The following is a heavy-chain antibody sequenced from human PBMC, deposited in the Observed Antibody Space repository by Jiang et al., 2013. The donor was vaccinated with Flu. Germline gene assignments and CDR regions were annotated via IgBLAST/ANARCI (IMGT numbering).Heavy chain of an antibody. CDR1: GFSFSYYS. CDR2: LWHDGSNK. D-gene: IGHD3-9*01. CDR3: ATLRGSTYDTYLMDF. V-gene: IGHV3-30*02. Sequence: VQLLESGGGVVQPGASLRLSCAASGFSFSYYSMHWVRQAPGKGLEWVASLWHDGSNKYYVDSVKGRFTVARENSKNTLFLQMNSLRVEDTAVYYCATLRGSTYDTYLMDFWGQGTL. J-gene: IGHJ4*02.